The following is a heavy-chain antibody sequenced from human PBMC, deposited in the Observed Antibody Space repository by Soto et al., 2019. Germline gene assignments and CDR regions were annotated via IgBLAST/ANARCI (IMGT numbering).Heavy chain of an antibody. CDR1: GFTFSSYA. CDR3: AKGEAEGFGGVIPPPGYYYMDV. D-gene: IGHD3-16*02. CDR2: ISGSGGST. Sequence: EVQLLESGGGLVQPGGSLRLSCAASGFTFSSYAMSWVRQAPGKGLEWVSAISGSGGSTYYADSVKGRFTISRDNSKKTLHLQKKSLRAEDTAVYYCAKGEAEGFGGVIPPPGYYYMDVWGKGTTVTVSS. J-gene: IGHJ6*03. V-gene: IGHV3-23*01.